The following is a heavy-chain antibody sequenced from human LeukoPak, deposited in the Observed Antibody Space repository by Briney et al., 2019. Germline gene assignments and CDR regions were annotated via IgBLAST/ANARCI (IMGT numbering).Heavy chain of an antibody. J-gene: IGHJ6*02. D-gene: IGHD2-15*01. Sequence: GGSLRLSCAVSGLTFSSYSMSWVRQAPGKGLEWVANIKEGGSEKYYVDSVKGRFTISRDNAKNSLYLQMNSLRAEDTAVYYCAREGYCSGGRCYKGPWWYYGMDVWGQGTTVTVSS. CDR1: GLTFSSYS. CDR3: AREGYCSGGRCYKGPWWYYGMDV. V-gene: IGHV3-7*01. CDR2: IKEGGSEK.